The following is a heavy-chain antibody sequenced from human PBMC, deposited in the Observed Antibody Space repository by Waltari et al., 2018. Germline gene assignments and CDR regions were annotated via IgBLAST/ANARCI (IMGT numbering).Heavy chain of an antibody. CDR3: ARDGPLQIQSWYSFDY. Sequence: QVQLVESGGGVVHPGRYLRFSCDASGFTFRFRAMHWVRQAPGKGLEWVAGISYDGSDEYYADSVRGRFTISRDDSKDTVNLQMNSLRPEDTAVYYCARDGPLQIQSWYSFDYWGQGTLVTVSS. J-gene: IGHJ4*02. D-gene: IGHD5-18*01. CDR1: GFTFRFRA. CDR2: ISYDGSDE. V-gene: IGHV3-30*07.